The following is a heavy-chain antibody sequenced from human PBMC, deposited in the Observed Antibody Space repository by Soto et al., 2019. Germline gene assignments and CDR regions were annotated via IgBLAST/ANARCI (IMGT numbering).Heavy chain of an antibody. D-gene: IGHD3-10*01. V-gene: IGHV3-33*01. CDR2: IWYDGSNK. J-gene: IGHJ6*01. CDR1: GFTFSSYG. Sequence: QVQLVESGGGVVQPGRSLRLSCAASGFTFSSYGMHWVRQDPGKGLEWVAVIWYDGSNKYYADSVKGRFTISRDNSKNTLYLQMNSLRAEYTAVYYCARDRLQAGFGELLPKYYGMDVW. CDR3: ARDRLQAGFGELLPKYYGMDV.